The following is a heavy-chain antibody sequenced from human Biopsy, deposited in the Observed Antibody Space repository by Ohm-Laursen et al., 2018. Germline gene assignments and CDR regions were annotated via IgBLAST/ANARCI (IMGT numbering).Heavy chain of an antibody. CDR1: GKTFSDYQ. D-gene: IGHD2-15*01. J-gene: IGHJ4*02. Sequence: SETLSLTCAVFGKTFSDYQWSWIRQPPGKGLEWIGQTNQSGTTNYNPSLKSRVSISADASKYEFSLRLTSVTAADTAVYFCGNEVHGRDYWGLGAQVTVSS. CDR3: GNEVHGRDY. V-gene: IGHV4-34*08. CDR2: TNQSGTT.